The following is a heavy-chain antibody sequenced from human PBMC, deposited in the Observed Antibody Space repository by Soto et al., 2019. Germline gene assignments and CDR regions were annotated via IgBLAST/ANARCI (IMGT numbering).Heavy chain of an antibody. V-gene: IGHV3-23*01. J-gene: IGHJ3*02. CDR2: ISGSAGST. Sequence: GGSQRLSCAASGFIFTSYAMSWVRQGPGKGLEWVSGISGSAGSTYYADSVKGRFTISRDNSKTTLYLQMNSLRADDTAVYYCARGKFPPGIAMADPQTDAFDIWGQGTMVTVSS. CDR3: ARGKFPPGIAMADPQTDAFDI. D-gene: IGHD6-19*01. CDR1: GFIFTSYA.